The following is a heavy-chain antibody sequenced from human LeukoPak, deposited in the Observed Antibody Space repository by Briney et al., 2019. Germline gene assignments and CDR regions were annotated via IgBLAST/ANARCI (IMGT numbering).Heavy chain of an antibody. Sequence: GGSLRLSCAASGFTFSSYGMHWVRQAPGKGLEWVAVIWYGGSNKYYADSVKGRFTISRDNSKNTLYLQMNSLRAEDTAVYYCAKTGSDCGGDCWYIDYWGQGTLVTVSS. CDR2: IWYGGSNK. J-gene: IGHJ4*02. CDR1: GFTFSSYG. D-gene: IGHD2-21*01. V-gene: IGHV3-30*02. CDR3: AKTGSDCGGDCWYIDY.